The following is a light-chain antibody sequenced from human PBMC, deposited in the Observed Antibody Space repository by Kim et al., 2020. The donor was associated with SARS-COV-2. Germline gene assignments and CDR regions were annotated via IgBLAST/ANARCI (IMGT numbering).Light chain of an antibody. Sequence: SPGERAPLSCRASQSVISSYLAWYQQRPGQAPRLLIYGASSRATGIPDRFSGSGSGTDFTLTISGLETEDFAVYYCQQYGGSPLTFGGGTKVDIK. CDR2: GAS. V-gene: IGKV3-20*01. CDR1: QSVISSY. CDR3: QQYGGSPLT. J-gene: IGKJ4*01.